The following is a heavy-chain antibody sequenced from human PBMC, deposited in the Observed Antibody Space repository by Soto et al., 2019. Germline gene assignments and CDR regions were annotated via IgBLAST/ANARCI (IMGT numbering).Heavy chain of an antibody. CDR3: AHSSPNYCSPMALYYYYYMDV. CDR1: GFSLSTSGVG. CDR2: IYWDDDK. D-gene: IGHD6-13*01. Sequence: SGPTLVNPTQTLTLTCTFSGFSLSTSGVGVGWIRQPPGKALEWLALIYWDDDKRYSPSLKSRLTITKDTSKNQVVLTMTNMDPVDTATYYCAHSSPNYCSPMALYYYYYMDVWGKGTTVTVSS. V-gene: IGHV2-5*02. J-gene: IGHJ6*03.